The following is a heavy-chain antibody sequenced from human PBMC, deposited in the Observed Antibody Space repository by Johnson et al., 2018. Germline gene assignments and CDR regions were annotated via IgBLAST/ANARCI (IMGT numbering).Heavy chain of an antibody. CDR2: SYDSGST. V-gene: IGHV4-59*01. CDR3: ARDKKGMASSWYTGGYFHH. CDR1: GGSISSYY. D-gene: IGHD6-13*01. Sequence: QVQLQESGPGLVKPSETLSLTCTVSGGSISSYYWSWIRQPPGNGLEWIGYSYDSGSTNYNPSLKSRVTISVDTAKNQFSRKLSPGSGADTAVYYRARDKKGMASSWYTGGYFHHWGQGTLVTVSS. J-gene: IGHJ1*01.